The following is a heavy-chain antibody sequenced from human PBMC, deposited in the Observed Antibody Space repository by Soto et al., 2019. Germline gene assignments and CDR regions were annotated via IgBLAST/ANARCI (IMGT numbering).Heavy chain of an antibody. CDR2: IYYSGST. D-gene: IGHD2-15*01. Sequence: QVQLQESGPGLVKPSETLSLTCTVSGGSISSYYWSWIRQPPGQGLEWIGYIYYSGSTNYNPSLKSRFTISVDTSKNQFSLKLSAVTAADTAVYYCAMGCGSGDDAFDILGQGTMVTVSS. J-gene: IGHJ3*02. CDR1: GGSISSYY. V-gene: IGHV4-59*01. CDR3: AMGCGSGDDAFDI.